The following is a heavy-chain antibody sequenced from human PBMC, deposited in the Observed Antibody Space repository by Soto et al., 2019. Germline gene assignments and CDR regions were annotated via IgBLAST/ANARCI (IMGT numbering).Heavy chain of an antibody. CDR2: IQSSGSV. V-gene: IGHV4-30-4*01. D-gene: IGHD2-21*02. J-gene: IGHJ6*02. Sequence: QVQLQDSDPGLVRPSQTLSLTCTVSGGSISVEHYHWTWIRQPPGKGLEWIGYIQSSGSVCYNPSLPSRPSMSVDTSKNLFSLKLASVTAADTAVYCCVREDDGGDRHYYGLDVWGQGTTVTVSS. CDR3: VREDDGGDRHYYGLDV. CDR1: GGSISVEHYH.